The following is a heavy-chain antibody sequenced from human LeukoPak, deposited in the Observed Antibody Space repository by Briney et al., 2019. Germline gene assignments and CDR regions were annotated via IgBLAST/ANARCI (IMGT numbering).Heavy chain of an antibody. CDR3: ARLGSGSYDYFDY. CDR2: IYYSGST. Sequence: PSETLSLTCTVSGGSISSSSYYWGWIRQPPGKGLEWIGSIYYSGSTYYNPSLKSRVTISVDTSKNQFSLKLSPVTAADTAVYYCARLGSGSYDYFDYWGQGTLVTVSS. V-gene: IGHV4-39*01. CDR1: GGSISSSSYY. D-gene: IGHD3-10*01. J-gene: IGHJ4*02.